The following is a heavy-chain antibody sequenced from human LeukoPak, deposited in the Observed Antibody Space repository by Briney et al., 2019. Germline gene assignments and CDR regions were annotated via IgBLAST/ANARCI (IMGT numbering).Heavy chain of an antibody. CDR1: GYTFTAYY. J-gene: IGHJ6*03. V-gene: IGHV1-2*02. CDR2: INPNSGGT. Sequence: ASVKVSCKASGYTFTAYYIHWVRQAPGQGLEWMGWINPNSGGTNYAQKFQGRVTMTRDTSISTAYMELSRLRSDDTAVYYCARDRDPDYDFWSGPDYYYYYMDVWGKGTTVTVSS. CDR3: ARDRDPDYDFWSGPDYYYYYMDV. D-gene: IGHD3-3*01.